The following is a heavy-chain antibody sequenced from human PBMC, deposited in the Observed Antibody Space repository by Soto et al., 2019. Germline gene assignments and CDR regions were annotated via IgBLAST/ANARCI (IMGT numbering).Heavy chain of an antibody. Sequence: QVQLVQSGAEVKKPGSSVKVSCKAAGGTFSNSTINWVRQAPGQGLEWMGRIIPILDITNHAQRFQGRVTITADKSTTTAYMELSSLTSEDTAVYYCARQLVRDDFYYYYHMDVWGTGTMVTVSS. CDR3: ARQLVRDDFYYYYHMDV. J-gene: IGHJ6*03. V-gene: IGHV1-69*02. CDR2: IIPILDIT. CDR1: GGTFSNST. D-gene: IGHD6-19*01.